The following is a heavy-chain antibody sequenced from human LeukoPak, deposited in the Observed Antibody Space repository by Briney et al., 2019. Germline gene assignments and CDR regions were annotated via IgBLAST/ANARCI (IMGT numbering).Heavy chain of an antibody. CDR3: ARERLWFGELLMSRNYFDP. Sequence: SETLSLTCTISGDSIGRINYFWGWIRQAPGKGLEWIVSMSYSGHTYYNPSLKSRVTTSIDTSKNQLSLNLKSVTAADTAVYYCARERLWFGELLMSRNYFDPWGQGTLVTVSS. D-gene: IGHD3-10*01. V-gene: IGHV4-39*07. CDR2: MSYSGHT. J-gene: IGHJ5*02. CDR1: GDSIGRINYF.